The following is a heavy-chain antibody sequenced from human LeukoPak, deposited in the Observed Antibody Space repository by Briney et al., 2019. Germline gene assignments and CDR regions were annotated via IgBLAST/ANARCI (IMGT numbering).Heavy chain of an antibody. Sequence: SQTLSLTCAISGDSVFSNSAAWNWIRQSPSRGLEWLGRTYYRSKWYNDYAVSVKSRITINPDTSKNQFSLQLNSVTPEDTAVYYCARDFGQGYCSGGSCQNWFDPWGQGTLVTVSS. J-gene: IGHJ5*02. CDR2: TYYRSKWYN. CDR3: ARDFGQGYCSGGSCQNWFDP. V-gene: IGHV6-1*01. CDR1: GDSVFSNSAA. D-gene: IGHD2-15*01.